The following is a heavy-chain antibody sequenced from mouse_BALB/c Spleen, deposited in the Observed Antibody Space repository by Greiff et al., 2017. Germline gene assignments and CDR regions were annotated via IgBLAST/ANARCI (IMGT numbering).Heavy chain of an antibody. J-gene: IGHJ3*01. V-gene: IGHV1-15*01. CDR1: GYTFTDYE. D-gene: IGHD6-1*01. Sequence: QVQLKQSGAELVRPGASVTLSCKASGYTFTDYEMHWVKQTPVHGLEWIGAIDPETGGTAYNQKFKGKATLTADKSSSTAYMELRSLTSEDSAVYYCTRLLRPASGFAYWGQGTLVTVSA. CDR2: IDPETGGT. CDR3: TRLLRPASGFAY.